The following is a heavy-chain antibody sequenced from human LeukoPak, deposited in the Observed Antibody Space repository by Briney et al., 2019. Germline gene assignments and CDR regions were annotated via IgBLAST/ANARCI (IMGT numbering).Heavy chain of an antibody. D-gene: IGHD1-26*01. V-gene: IGHV3-21*04. CDR1: AFSLNAYN. Sequence: PGGSLRLSCAASAFSLNAYNMNWVRQAPEKGLEWVSSISYTGTYIYYADSVKGRFTISRDNAQNSLYLQMNSLRAEDTAIYYCVRDRGTYRPIDYWGQGTLVTVSS. CDR2: ISYTGTYI. J-gene: IGHJ4*02. CDR3: VRDRGTYRPIDY.